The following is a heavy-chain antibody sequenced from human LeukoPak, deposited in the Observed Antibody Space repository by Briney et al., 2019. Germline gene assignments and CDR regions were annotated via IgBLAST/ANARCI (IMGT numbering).Heavy chain of an antibody. CDR3: ARVDCGGDCYSGRGWFDP. D-gene: IGHD2-21*02. V-gene: IGHV1-69*13. Sequence: SVKVSCKASGGTFSRYTISWVRQAPGQGLEWMGGIIPLFGTANYAQKFQGRVTITADESTSTAYMELSSLRSEDTALYYCARVDCGGDCYSGRGWFDPWGQGTLVTVSS. CDR2: IIPLFGTA. CDR1: GGTFSRYT. J-gene: IGHJ5*02.